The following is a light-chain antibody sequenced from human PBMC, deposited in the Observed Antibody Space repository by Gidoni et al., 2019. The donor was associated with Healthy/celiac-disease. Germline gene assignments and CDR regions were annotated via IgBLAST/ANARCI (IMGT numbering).Light chain of an antibody. CDR3: CSYAGSSTFV. V-gene: IGLV2-23*02. CDR1: SSDVGSYNL. CDR2: EVS. J-gene: IGLJ1*01. Sequence: QSALTQPAPASGSPGQSITISCTGTSSDVGSYNLVSWYQQHPGKAPKLMIYEVSKRPSGVSNRFSGSKSGNTASLTISGLQAEDEADYYCCSYAGSSTFVFGTGTKVTVL.